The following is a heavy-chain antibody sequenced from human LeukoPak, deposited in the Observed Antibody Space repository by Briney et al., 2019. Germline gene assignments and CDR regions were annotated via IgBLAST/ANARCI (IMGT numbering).Heavy chain of an antibody. J-gene: IGHJ4*02. CDR3: ARDAGYCSGGSCPTYYIDY. D-gene: IGHD2-15*01. CDR2: ISSNGGST. Sequence: PGGSLRLSCAASGFTFSSYAMHWVRQAPGKGLECVSAISSNGGSTYYANSVKGRFTISRDNSKNTLYLQMGSLRAEDMAVYYCARDAGYCSGGSCPTYYIDYWGQGTLVTVSS. CDR1: GFTFSSYA. V-gene: IGHV3-64*01.